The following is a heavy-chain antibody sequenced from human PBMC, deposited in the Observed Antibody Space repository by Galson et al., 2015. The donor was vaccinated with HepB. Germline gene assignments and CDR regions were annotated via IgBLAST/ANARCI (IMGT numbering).Heavy chain of an antibody. D-gene: IGHD3-10*01. Sequence: TLSLTCAVSGDSIASGGYSWSWIRQPPGKGLEWIGDIYLSGKTYHNPSLQSRATNSIDTSKNQFSLKLTSVTAADTAVYFCAKVGGINDGCLGLGRDAGGQGPTFTSS. J-gene: IGHJ6*02. CDR2: IYLSGKT. V-gene: IGHV4-30-2*01. CDR3: AKVGGINDGCLGLGRDA. CDR1: GDSIASGGYS.